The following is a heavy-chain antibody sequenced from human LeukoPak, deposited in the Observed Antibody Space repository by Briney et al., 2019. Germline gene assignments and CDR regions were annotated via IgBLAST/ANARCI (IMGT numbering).Heavy chain of an antibody. CDR3: ARVSSSTSCYSCYFDY. V-gene: IGHV4-34*01. CDR2: INHSGST. J-gene: IGHJ4*02. Sequence: PSETLSLTCAVYGGSFSGYYWSWIRQPPGKGLEWIGEINHSGSTNYNPSLTSRVTISVDTSKNQFSLKLSSVTAADTAVYYCARVSSSTSCYSCYFDYWGQGTLVTVSS. CDR1: GGSFSGYY. D-gene: IGHD2-2*01.